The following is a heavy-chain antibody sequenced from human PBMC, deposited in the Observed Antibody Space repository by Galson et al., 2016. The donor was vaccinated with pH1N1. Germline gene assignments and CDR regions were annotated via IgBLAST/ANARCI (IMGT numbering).Heavy chain of an antibody. CDR2: IFYSGST. CDR3: ARGVSVAGTPRLDY. Sequence: KGLEWIGYIFYSGSTYYNPSLKSRVTISVDTSKNQFSLKLSSVTAADTAVYYCARGVSVAGTPRLDYWGQGTLVTVSS. D-gene: IGHD6-19*01. V-gene: IGHV4-31*02. J-gene: IGHJ4*02.